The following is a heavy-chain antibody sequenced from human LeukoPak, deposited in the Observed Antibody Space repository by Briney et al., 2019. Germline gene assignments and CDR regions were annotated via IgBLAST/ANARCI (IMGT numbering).Heavy chain of an antibody. D-gene: IGHD1-7*01. J-gene: IGHJ4*02. V-gene: IGHV4-34*01. CDR3: AKGRTYYFDY. Sequence: SETLSLTCAVYGGSFSGYYWSWIRQPPGKGLEWIGEINHSGSTNYNPSLKSRVTISVDTSKNQFSLKLSYVTAADTAVYYCAKGRTYYFDYWGQGTLVTVSS. CDR2: INHSGST. CDR1: GGSFSGYY.